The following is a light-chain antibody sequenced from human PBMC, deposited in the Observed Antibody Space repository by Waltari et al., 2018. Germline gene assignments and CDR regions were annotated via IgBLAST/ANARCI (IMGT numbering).Light chain of an antibody. Sequence: SYELTQPPSLSVSPGQTATITCSGDRSGDTYACWYQQKPGQSPLLVLYEDDKRPSGIPERFSGSNSGNTATLTISGTQATDEADYYCQAWDFSIVAFGGGTKLTVL. CDR2: EDD. J-gene: IGLJ2*01. CDR1: RSGDTY. CDR3: QAWDFSIVA. V-gene: IGLV3-1*01.